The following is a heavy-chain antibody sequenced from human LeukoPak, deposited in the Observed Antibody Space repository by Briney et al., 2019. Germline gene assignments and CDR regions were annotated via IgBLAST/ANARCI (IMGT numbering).Heavy chain of an antibody. CDR3: ARGSSSSRSDALDY. Sequence: PGGSLRLSCAASGFTFDDYGMSWVRQAPGKGLEWVSVIYSGGSTYYADSVKGRFTISRDNSKNTLYLQMNSLRAEDTAVYYCARGSSSSRSDALDYWGQGTLVTVSS. CDR2: IYSGGST. CDR1: GFTFDDYG. D-gene: IGHD2-15*01. V-gene: IGHV3-53*01. J-gene: IGHJ4*02.